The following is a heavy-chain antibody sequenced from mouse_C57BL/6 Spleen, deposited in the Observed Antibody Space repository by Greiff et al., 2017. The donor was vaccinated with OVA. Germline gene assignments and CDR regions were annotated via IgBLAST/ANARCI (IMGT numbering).Heavy chain of an antibody. CDR1: GYTFTDYY. CDR3: ESYGYDCDY. D-gene: IGHD2-2*01. CDR2: INPNNGGT. V-gene: IGHV1-26*01. Sequence: EVQLQQSGPELVKPGASVKISCKASGYTFTDYYMNWVKQSPGQSLSWIGDINPNNGGTSYNPKFKGKATLTVDKSSSTAYMELRSLTSEDSAVYYGESYGYDCDYWGQGTTLTVSS. J-gene: IGHJ2*01.